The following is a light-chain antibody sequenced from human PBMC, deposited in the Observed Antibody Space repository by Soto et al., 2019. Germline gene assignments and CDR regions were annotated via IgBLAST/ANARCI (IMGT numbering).Light chain of an antibody. Sequence: EIVLTQSPGSLSLYPGERATLSCRVSQSVSSNYLAWYQQKAGQAPRLLIYGASSRATGIPDRFSGSRSGTDFTLTISRLEPEDFAVYYCQHYGGSPPNTFGQGTKLEIK. J-gene: IGKJ2*01. V-gene: IGKV3-20*01. CDR1: QSVSSNY. CDR3: QHYGGSPPNT. CDR2: GAS.